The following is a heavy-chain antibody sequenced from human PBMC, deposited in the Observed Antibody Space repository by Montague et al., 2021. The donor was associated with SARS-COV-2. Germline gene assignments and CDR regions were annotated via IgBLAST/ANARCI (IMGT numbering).Heavy chain of an antibody. D-gene: IGHD6-19*01. V-gene: IGHV4-61*02. CDR3: ARDIAVAGLFDY. J-gene: IGHJ4*02. CDR1: GRSISSGSYY. CDR2: ISISGST. Sequence: TLSLTCTVSGRSISSGSYYWSWIRQPAGKGLEWIGRISISGSTNYNPSLKSRVTISVDTSKNQFSLKLSSVTAAGTAVYYCARDIAVAGLFDYWGQGTLVTVSS.